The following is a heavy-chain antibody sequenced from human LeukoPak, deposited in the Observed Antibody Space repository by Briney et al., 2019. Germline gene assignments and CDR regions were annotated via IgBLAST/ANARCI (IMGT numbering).Heavy chain of an antibody. D-gene: IGHD6-13*01. CDR1: GYSFTSYW. Sequence: GESLKISCKGSGYSFTSYWIGCVRQMPGKGLEWMGIIYPGDSDTRYSPSFQGQVTISADKPISTAYLQWSSLKASDTAMHYCARHIAAAGKTDYWGQGTLVTVSS. CDR2: IYPGDSDT. V-gene: IGHV5-51*01. CDR3: ARHIAAAGKTDY. J-gene: IGHJ4*02.